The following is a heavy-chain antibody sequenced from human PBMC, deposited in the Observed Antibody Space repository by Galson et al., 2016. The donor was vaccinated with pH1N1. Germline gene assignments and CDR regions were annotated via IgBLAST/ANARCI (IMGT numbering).Heavy chain of an antibody. D-gene: IGHD3-16*01. J-gene: IGHJ4*02. CDR2: IVTLFGTA. Sequence: SVKVSCKASGAIFSNYAIHWVRQAPGQGLEWMGRIVTLFGTANYSQKFQDRVTITADESTGTVYLAMSSLRSEDTAVYYCARGPYYHASYGWGDSWGQGTLVTVSP. CDR1: GAIFSNYA. V-gene: IGHV1-69*13. CDR3: ARGPYYHASYGWGDS.